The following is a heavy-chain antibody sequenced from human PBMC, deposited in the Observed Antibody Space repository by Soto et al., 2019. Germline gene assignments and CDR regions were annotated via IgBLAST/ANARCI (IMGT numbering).Heavy chain of an antibody. Sequence: PSPTLSLTCASSGGSVASNSAAWNWIRQSTSRGLEWLGRTYYRSKWYNDYAVSVKSRITINPDTSKNQFSLQLNSVTPEDTAVYYCARAWVYYCYGSRRDVFEYSSRGSLVTGSS. CDR1: GGSVASNSAA. J-gene: IGHJ4*01. D-gene: IGHD3-22*01. CDR2: TYYRSKWYN. V-gene: IGHV6-1*01. CDR3: ARAWVYYCYGSRRDVFEY.